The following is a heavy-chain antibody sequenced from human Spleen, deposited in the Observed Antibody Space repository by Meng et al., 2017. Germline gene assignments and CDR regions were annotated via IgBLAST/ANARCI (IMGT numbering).Heavy chain of an antibody. CDR3: AKDREAVAGSLEY. Sequence: EVQLLESGGALAQRGGSLRLSCAASGFPFSTYAMSWVRQAPGKGLEWVSAISRDDGSPYYADSVKGRFTISRDNSKNTLFLQMNSLTVEDTAIYYCAKDREAVAGSLEYWGQGTLVTVSS. J-gene: IGHJ4*02. V-gene: IGHV3-23*01. CDR1: GFPFSTYA. CDR2: ISRDDGSP. D-gene: IGHD6-19*01.